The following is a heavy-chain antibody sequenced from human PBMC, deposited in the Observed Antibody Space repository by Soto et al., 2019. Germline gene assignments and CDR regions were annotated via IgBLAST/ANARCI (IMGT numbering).Heavy chain of an antibody. V-gene: IGHV3-30-3*01. CDR1: GFTFASFP. CDR3: AREALRSLDLLYGVFDV. D-gene: IGHD1-1*01. J-gene: IGHJ3*01. Sequence: QVQLVESGGGVVQPGESLRLSCVGSGFTFASFPIHWVRQAPGRGLEWLSLVSFDGTNTYSADSVRGRVSMSRDNSRDTSYLEIQHLRSDVTGIYYCAREALRSLDLLYGVFDVWGPGTMVTVSS. CDR2: VSFDGTNT.